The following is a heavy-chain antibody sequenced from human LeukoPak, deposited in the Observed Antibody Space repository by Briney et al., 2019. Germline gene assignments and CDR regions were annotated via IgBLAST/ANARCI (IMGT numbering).Heavy chain of an antibody. CDR3: ARVNIVATNAFDY. J-gene: IGHJ4*02. Sequence: GSLRLSCAASGFTVSSNYMSWVRQAPGKGLERVSVIYSGGSTYYADSVKGRFTISRDNSKNTLYLQMNSLRAEDTAVYYCARVNIVATNAFDYWGQGTLVTVSS. V-gene: IGHV3-53*01. CDR1: GFTVSSNY. D-gene: IGHD5-12*01. CDR2: IYSGGST.